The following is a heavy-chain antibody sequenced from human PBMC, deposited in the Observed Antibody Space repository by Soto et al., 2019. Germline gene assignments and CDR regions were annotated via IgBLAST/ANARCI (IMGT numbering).Heavy chain of an antibody. CDR2: IKSKTDGGIT. CDR1: GFTFSNAW. J-gene: IGHJ3*02. Sequence: GGSLRLSCAASGFTFSNAWMSWVRQAPGKGLEWVGRIKSKTDGGITDYAAPVKGRFTISRDDSKNTLYLQMNSLITEDTTVYYCSTDSCGPAYDSFDIWGQGTMVTVSS. CDR3: STDSCGPAYDSFDI. D-gene: IGHD1-26*01. V-gene: IGHV3-15*01.